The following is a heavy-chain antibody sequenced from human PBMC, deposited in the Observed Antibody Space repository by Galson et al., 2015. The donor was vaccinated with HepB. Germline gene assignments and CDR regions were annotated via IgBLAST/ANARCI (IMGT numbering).Heavy chain of an antibody. V-gene: IGHV3-21*01. Sequence: SLRIAGAASGFTFSSYSMNWVRQAPGKGLEWVSSISSSSSYIYYAESVKGRFTIPRDSAKNSLYLQMNSLRAEDTAVYYCAREGGEDYYYGMDVWGQGTTVTVSS. D-gene: IGHD3-16*01. CDR2: ISSSSSYI. CDR3: AREGGEDYYYGMDV. CDR1: GFTFSSYS. J-gene: IGHJ6*02.